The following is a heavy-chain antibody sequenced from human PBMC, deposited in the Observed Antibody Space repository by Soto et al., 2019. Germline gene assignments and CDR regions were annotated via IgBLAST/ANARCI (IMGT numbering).Heavy chain of an antibody. CDR1: GYTFTSYG. Sequence: QVQLVQSGAEVKKPGASVKVSCKASGYTFTSYGISWVRQAPGQGLEWMGWISAYNGNTNYAQKLQGRVTMTTDTSTSTAYMELRSLRSDDTAVYSCARVVEAAIFHQDRIIRYYWGQGTLVTVSS. CDR3: ARVVEAAIFHQDRIIRYY. J-gene: IGHJ4*02. D-gene: IGHD2-15*01. V-gene: IGHV1-18*01. CDR2: ISAYNGNT.